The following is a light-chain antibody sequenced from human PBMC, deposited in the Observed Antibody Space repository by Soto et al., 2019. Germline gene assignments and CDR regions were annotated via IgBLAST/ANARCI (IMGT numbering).Light chain of an antibody. CDR3: GPDLGSGSNFVV. V-gene: IGLV9-49*01. CDR2: VGTGGIVG. Sequence: QPVLTQPPSASASLGASVTLTCTLSSGYSNYKVDWYQQRPGKGPRFVMRVGTGGIVGSKGDGIPDRFSVLGSGLNRYLTIKNIQEEDESDYHCGPDLGSGSNFVVFGGGTKLTVL. J-gene: IGLJ2*01. CDR1: SGYSNYK.